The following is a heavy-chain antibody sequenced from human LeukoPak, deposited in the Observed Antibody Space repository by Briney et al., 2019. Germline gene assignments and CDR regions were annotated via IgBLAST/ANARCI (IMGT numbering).Heavy chain of an antibody. CDR3: ARRAYYYDSSGENWFDP. Sequence: ASGTLSLTCTVSGGSISSSSYYWGWIRQPPGKGLEWIGSIYYSGSTYYNPSLKSRVTISVDTSKNQFSLKLSSVTAADTAVYYCARRAYYYDSSGENWFDPWGQGTLVTVSS. V-gene: IGHV4-39*01. CDR1: GGSISSSSYY. J-gene: IGHJ5*02. CDR2: IYYSGST. D-gene: IGHD3-22*01.